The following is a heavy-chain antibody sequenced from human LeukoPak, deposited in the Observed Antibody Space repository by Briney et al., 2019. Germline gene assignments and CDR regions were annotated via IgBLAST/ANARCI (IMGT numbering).Heavy chain of an antibody. CDR3: ASGPIVATIIYDYVWGSYRDRYNWFDP. D-gene: IGHD3-16*02. CDR2: INHSGTT. J-gene: IGHJ5*02. Sequence: SETLSLTCAVYGGSFNGYYWSWIRQPPGKGLEWIGEINHSGTTNYNPSLKSRVTISVDTSKNQVSLKLRSVTAADTAVYYCASGPIVATIIYDYVWGSYRDRYNWFDPWGQGTLVTVSS. V-gene: IGHV4-34*01. CDR1: GGSFNGYY.